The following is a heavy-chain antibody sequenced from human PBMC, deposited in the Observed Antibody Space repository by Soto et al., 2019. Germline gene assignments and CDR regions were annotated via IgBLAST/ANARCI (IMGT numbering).Heavy chain of an antibody. CDR2: IKQDESEK. Sequence: PGGSLRLSCAVSGFTFNNYWMSWVRQAPGKGLEWVANIKQDESEKYYVDSVKGRFTVSRDNAKNSFYLQMNSLTADDTAVYFCARFPHYYDGSAYYFRFDYWGQGTLVTVSS. CDR1: GFTFNNYW. J-gene: IGHJ4*02. D-gene: IGHD3-22*01. CDR3: ARFPHYYDGSAYYFRFDY. V-gene: IGHV3-7*01.